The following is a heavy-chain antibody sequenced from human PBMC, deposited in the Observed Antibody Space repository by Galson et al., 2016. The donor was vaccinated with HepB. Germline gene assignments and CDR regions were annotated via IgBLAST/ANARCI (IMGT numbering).Heavy chain of an antibody. CDR3: ARDRSVPPSYYFDF. J-gene: IGHJ4*02. Sequence: SLRLSCAASGFTFSNYDMHWVRQVTGKGLEWVSAIGSTGDTYYLDSVKGRFTISRENAKNSFYLQMNSLRAEDTAVYYCARDRSVPPSYYFDFWGQGTLVTVSS. CDR2: IGSTGDT. V-gene: IGHV3-13*01. D-gene: IGHD2-21*01. CDR1: GFTFSNYD.